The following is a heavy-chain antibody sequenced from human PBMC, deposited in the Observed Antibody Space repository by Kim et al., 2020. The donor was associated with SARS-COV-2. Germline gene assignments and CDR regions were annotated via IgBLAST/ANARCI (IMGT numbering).Heavy chain of an antibody. D-gene: IGHD3-10*01. V-gene: IGHV3-64*05. CDR3: VTRNYYNSGSYYEGAPF. J-gene: IGHJ3*01. CDR1: GFTFSNFA. CDR2: ISSDGGST. Sequence: GGSLRLSSSASGFTFSNFAMHWVRQAPGKGLEYVSAISSDGGSTYYADSVKGRFTISRDNSKNMLYVQMSSLRVEDTAIYYCVTRNYYNSGSYYEGAPF.